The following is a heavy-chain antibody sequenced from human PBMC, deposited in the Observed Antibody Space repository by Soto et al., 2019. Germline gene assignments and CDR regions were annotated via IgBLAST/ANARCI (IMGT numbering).Heavy chain of an antibody. CDR1: GGTFSSYA. D-gene: IGHD3-10*01. CDR2: IIPIFGTA. J-gene: IGHJ6*02. V-gene: IGHV1-69*13. CDR3: ARDLGITMVRGPYYYYGMDV. Sequence: SVKVSCKASGGTFSSYAISWVRQAPGQGLEWMGGIIPIFGTANYAQKFQGRVTITADESTSTAYMELSSLRSEDTAVYYCARDLGITMVRGPYYYYGMDVWAQGTTVTVSS.